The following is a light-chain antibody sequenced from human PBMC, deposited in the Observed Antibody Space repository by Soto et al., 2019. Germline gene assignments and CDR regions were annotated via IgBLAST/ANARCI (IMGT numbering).Light chain of an antibody. CDR2: AAS. CDR1: QSISSY. J-gene: IGKJ3*01. Sequence: DIQMTQSPSSLAASVGDRVTITCRASQSISSYLNWYQQKPWKAPKLLIYAASSLQSGVPSRFSGSGSGTDFTLTISSLQTEDFATYYCQQSYSTPRITFGPGTKVDIK. CDR3: QQSYSTPRIT. V-gene: IGKV1-39*01.